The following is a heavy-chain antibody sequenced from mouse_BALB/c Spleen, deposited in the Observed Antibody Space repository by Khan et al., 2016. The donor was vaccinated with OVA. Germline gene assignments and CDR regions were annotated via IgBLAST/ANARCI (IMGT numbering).Heavy chain of an antibody. V-gene: IGHV2-9*02. Sequence: VKLLESGPGLVAPSQSLSITCTVSGFSLTSYGVHWVRQPPGKGLEWLGVIWAGGSTNYNSALMSRLSISKDNSKSQVFLKMNSLKSEDTAMYYCARSAIWGQGTTLTVSS. CDR1: GFSLTSYG. CDR3: ARSAI. J-gene: IGHJ2*01. D-gene: IGHD2-12*01. CDR2: IWAGGST.